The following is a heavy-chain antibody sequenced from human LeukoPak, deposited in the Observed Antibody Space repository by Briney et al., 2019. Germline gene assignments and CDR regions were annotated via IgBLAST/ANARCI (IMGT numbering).Heavy chain of an antibody. Sequence: GGSLRLSCAASGFTFTSYAMSWVRQAPKKGLEWVSVISASGGSTNYADSVKGRFTISRDNSKNTLYLQMNSLRAEDSAVYYCAKNYGSGSSVKYYYYMDVWGKGTTVTVSS. V-gene: IGHV3-23*01. CDR3: AKNYGSGSSVKYYYYMDV. CDR2: ISASGGST. CDR1: GFTFTSYA. D-gene: IGHD3-10*01. J-gene: IGHJ6*03.